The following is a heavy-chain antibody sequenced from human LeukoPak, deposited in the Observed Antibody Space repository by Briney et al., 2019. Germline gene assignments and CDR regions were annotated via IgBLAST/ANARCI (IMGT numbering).Heavy chain of an antibody. D-gene: IGHD3-10*01. V-gene: IGHV4-59*04. CDR2: IYYSGST. CDR1: GGSISNYY. CDR3: VGDGQRLFFDY. Sequence: SETLSLTCTVSGGSISNYYWSWIRQPPGKGLEWIGYIYYSGSTYYNPSLKSRVTISVDTSKNQFSLKLSSVTAADTAVYYCVGDGQRLFFDYWGQGTLVTVSS. J-gene: IGHJ4*02.